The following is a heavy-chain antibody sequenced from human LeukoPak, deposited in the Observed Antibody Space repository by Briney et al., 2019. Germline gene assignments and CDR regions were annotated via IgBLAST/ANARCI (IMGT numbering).Heavy chain of an antibody. V-gene: IGHV3-64D*09. Sequence: GGSLRLSCSASRLPFRSYAMHWVRQAPGKGLEYVSDISDSGGSTYYADSVKGRFTISRDNSKNTLYLQMSSLRAEDTAVYFCVRGYSFGPYGMDVWGQGTTVTGSS. CDR1: RLPFRSYA. CDR2: ISDSGGST. CDR3: VRGYSFGPYGMDV. D-gene: IGHD2-15*01. J-gene: IGHJ6*02.